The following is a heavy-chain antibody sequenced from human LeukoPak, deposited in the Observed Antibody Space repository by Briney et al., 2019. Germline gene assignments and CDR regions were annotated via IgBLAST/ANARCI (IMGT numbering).Heavy chain of an antibody. CDR1: GGSISSGSYY. J-gene: IGHJ4*02. CDR2: IFYSGNT. CDR3: ARLSTYSHFDF. D-gene: IGHD1-26*01. V-gene: IGHV4-61*03. Sequence: SETLSLTCTVSGGSISSGSYYWSWFRQSPGKGLEWIGYIFYSGNTKYSPSLESRVTISVDTSKNHFSLNLKSVTAADTAVYYCARLSTYSHFDFWGQGTLVTVSS.